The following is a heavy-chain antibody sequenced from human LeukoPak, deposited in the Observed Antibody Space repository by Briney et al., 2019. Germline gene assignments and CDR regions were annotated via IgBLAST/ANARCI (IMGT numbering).Heavy chain of an antibody. D-gene: IGHD3-10*01. Sequence: GSLILSCAASGFTFSNYWMHWVRQAPGKGLVWVSRIYSDGTSTSYADSVKGRFTISRDNAKNTLYLQMNSLRAEDTAVYYRARVLNYGFDYWGQGTLVTVSS. CDR2: IYSDGTST. CDR1: GFTFSNYW. CDR3: ARVLNYGFDY. J-gene: IGHJ4*02. V-gene: IGHV3-74*01.